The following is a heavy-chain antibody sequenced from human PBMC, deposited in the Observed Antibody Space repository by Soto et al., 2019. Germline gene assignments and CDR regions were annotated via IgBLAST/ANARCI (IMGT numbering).Heavy chain of an antibody. CDR1: GDSVSSNSAA. D-gene: IGHD6-25*01. J-gene: IGHJ6*02. CDR3: VRCSGAPDSYSYYGMDV. V-gene: IGHV6-1*01. CDR2: TYYRSKWYN. Sequence: SQTLSLTCAISGDSVSSNSAAWNWIRQSPSRGLEWLGRTYYRSKWYNDYAVSVKSRITINPDTSKNQFSLQLNSVTPEDTAVYYCVRCSGAPDSYSYYGMDVWGQWTTVTVSS.